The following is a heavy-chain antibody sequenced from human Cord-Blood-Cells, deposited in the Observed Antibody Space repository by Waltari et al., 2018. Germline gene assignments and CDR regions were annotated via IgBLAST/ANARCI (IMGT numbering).Heavy chain of an antibody. D-gene: IGHD3-10*01. Sequence: EVQLVESGGGLVKPGGSLRLSCAASGFTFSNAWMSWVRQAPGKGLGWVGRIKSKTDGGTTDYAAHVKGRLTISRDDSKNTLYLQMNSLKTEDTAVYYCTTHRKITMVRGVIIDLDYWGQGTLVTVSS. CDR3: TTHRKITMVRGVIIDLDY. V-gene: IGHV3-15*01. CDR1: GFTFSNAW. CDR2: IKSKTDGGTT. J-gene: IGHJ4*02.